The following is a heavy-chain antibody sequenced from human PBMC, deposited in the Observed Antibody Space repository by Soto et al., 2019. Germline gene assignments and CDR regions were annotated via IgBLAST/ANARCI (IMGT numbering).Heavy chain of an antibody. V-gene: IGHV3-7*05. CDR1: GFTFSSYR. D-gene: IGHD3-10*01. CDR3: ARDHMVSYYYYGMDV. Sequence: GGSLRLSCAASGFTFSSYRMSWVRQAPGKGLEWVANIKQDGSEKYYVDSVKGRFTISRDNAKNSLYLQMNSLRAEDTAVYYCARDHMVSYYYYGMDVWGQGTTVTVSS. J-gene: IGHJ6*02. CDR2: IKQDGSEK.